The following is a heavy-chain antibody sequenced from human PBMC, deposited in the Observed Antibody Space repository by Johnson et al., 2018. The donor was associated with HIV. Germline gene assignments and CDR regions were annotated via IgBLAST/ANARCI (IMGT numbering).Heavy chain of an antibody. J-gene: IGHJ3*02. D-gene: IGHD3-10*01. CDR2: ISSNGGST. CDR3: ARAGGDLAPDAFDI. Sequence: MLLVESGGGVVQPGRSLRLSCTASGFTFSSYGMHWVRQAPGKGLEWVSGISSNGGSTYYANSVKGRFTISRDNSKNTLYLQMGSLRGGDTAVYYCARAGGDLAPDAFDIWGQGTMVTVSS. V-gene: IGHV3-64*01. CDR1: GFTFSSYG.